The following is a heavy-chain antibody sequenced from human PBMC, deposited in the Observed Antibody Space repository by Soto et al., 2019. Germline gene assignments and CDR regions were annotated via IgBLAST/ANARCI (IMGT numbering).Heavy chain of an antibody. D-gene: IGHD1-1*01. J-gene: IGHJ4*02. CDR1: GFALSSYS. V-gene: IGHV3-21*04. Sequence: GSLRLSCAVSGFALSSYSIAWFRQAPGKGLEWVSFTFNYAGGLYYADSVKGRFAISRDDAKNSVYLQMNSLRAEDTAIYYCAKEQRERHFGFDCWGQGTLVTVSS. CDR2: TFNYAGGL. CDR3: AKEQRERHFGFDC.